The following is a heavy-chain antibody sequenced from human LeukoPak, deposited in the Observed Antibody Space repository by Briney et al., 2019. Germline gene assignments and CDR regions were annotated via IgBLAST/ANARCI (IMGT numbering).Heavy chain of an antibody. CDR2: IKQDGSEK. D-gene: IGHD2-2*01. CDR1: GFTFSTYW. Sequence: GGSLRLSCAASGFTFSTYWMTWVRQAPGKGLEWVANIKQDGSEKYYVDSVKGRFTISRDNAKNSLYLQMNSLRAEDTAVYYCARDQRYCSSSSCPWEPFDYWGQGTLVAVSS. J-gene: IGHJ4*02. CDR3: ARDQRYCSSSSCPWEPFDY. V-gene: IGHV3-7*05.